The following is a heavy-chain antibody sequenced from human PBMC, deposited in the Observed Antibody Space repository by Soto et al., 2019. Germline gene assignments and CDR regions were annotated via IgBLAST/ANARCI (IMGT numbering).Heavy chain of an antibody. CDR3: AKAFDYGDPWHYFDY. V-gene: IGHV3-30*18. CDR1: GFTFSSYG. J-gene: IGHJ4*02. D-gene: IGHD4-17*01. CDR2: ISYDGSNK. Sequence: GGSLRLSCAASGFTFSSYGMHWVRQAPGKGLEWVAVISYDGSNKYYADSVKGRFTISRDNSKNTLYLQMNSLRAEDTAVYYCAKAFDYGDPWHYFDYWGQGTLVTVSS.